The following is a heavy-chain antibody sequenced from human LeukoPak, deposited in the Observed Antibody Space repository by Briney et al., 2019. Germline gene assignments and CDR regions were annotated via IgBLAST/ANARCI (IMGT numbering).Heavy chain of an antibody. CDR2: IFPADSDT. CDR1: GYTFIDYW. Sequence: GESLKISCQDSGYTFIDYWIGWVRQVPGKGLEWMGIIFPADSDTKYSPSFQGQVTISVDRSTSTAYLQWSSLKASDTAVYYCARHGLEGFTGGRCFQSFHYYGMDVWGQGTAVTVSS. J-gene: IGHJ6*02. V-gene: IGHV5-51*01. D-gene: IGHD2-8*02. CDR3: ARHGLEGFTGGRCFQSFHYYGMDV.